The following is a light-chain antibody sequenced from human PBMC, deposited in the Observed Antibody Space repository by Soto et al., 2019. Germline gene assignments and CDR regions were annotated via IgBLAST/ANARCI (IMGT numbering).Light chain of an antibody. CDR1: QTVRSSF. Sequence: DIELTQSPGTLSLSPGESVTLSCRAGQTVRSSFVAWYQQKPGQAPRLLIYGASTRATGIPDRFSGSGSGTDFPLTISSLEPEDLAVYYCQHYGRSSWTFGQRTKVEIK. CDR3: QHYGRSSWT. J-gene: IGKJ1*01. CDR2: GAS. V-gene: IGKV3-20*01.